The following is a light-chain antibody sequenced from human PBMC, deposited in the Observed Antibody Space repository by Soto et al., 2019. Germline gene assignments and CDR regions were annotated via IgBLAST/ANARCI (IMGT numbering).Light chain of an antibody. Sequence: QSVLTQPPSVSGAPGQRVTISCTGSSSNIGAGYGVHWYHQLPGKAPKLLIYDNNNRPSGVLDRFSGSMSGTSASLAITGLQTEDEADYYCRSYDSSLSAVVFGGGTKVTVL. CDR3: RSYDSSLSAVV. J-gene: IGLJ2*01. CDR1: SSNIGAGYG. CDR2: DNN. V-gene: IGLV1-40*01.